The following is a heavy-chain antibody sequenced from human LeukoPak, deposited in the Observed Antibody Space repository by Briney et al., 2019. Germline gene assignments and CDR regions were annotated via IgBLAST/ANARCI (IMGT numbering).Heavy chain of an antibody. D-gene: IGHD3-9*01. Sequence: PGGSLRLSCAASGFIFSTYEMNWVRQAPGKGLEWVSYISSSGTTMYYADSVKGRFTVSRDNAKNSLYLQMNSLRVEDTAIYYCARDFDYYEILTLDVWGKGTTVTITS. V-gene: IGHV3-48*03. CDR1: GFIFSTYE. CDR3: ARDFDYYEILTLDV. J-gene: IGHJ6*04. CDR2: ISSSGTTM.